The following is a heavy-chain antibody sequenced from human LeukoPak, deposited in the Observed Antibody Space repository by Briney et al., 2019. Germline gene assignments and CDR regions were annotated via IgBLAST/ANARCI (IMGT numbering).Heavy chain of an antibody. J-gene: IGHJ4*02. CDR1: GGSISSSNW. CDR2: IYHSGST. CDR3: ARDFTPLKSHYDFWSGMRDY. V-gene: IGHV4-4*02. D-gene: IGHD3-3*01. Sequence: SGTLSLTCAVSGGSISSSNWWSWVRQPPGKGLEWIGEIYHSGSTNYNPSLKSRVTISVDKSKNQFSLKLSSVTAADTAVYYCARDFTPLKSHYDFWSGMRDYWGQGTLVTVSS.